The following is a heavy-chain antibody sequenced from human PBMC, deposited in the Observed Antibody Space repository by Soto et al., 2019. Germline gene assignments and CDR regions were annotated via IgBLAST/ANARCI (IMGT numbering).Heavy chain of an antibody. D-gene: IGHD3-10*01. J-gene: IGHJ6*02. CDR2: INHSGST. CDR3: AREAYGSGYYYYYYGMDV. CDR1: GGSFSGYY. V-gene: IGHV4-34*01. Sequence: SETLSLTCAVYGGSFSGYYWSWIRQPPGKGLEWIGEINHSGSTNYNPSLKSRVTISVDTSKNQFFLKLSSVTAADTAVYYCAREAYGSGYYYYYYGMDVWGQGTTVTVSS.